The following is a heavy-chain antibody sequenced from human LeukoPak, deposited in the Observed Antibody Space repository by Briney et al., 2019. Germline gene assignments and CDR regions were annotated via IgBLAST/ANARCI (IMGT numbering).Heavy chain of an antibody. CDR2: IPYDGSNK. CDR1: GFIFSSYG. CDR3: AKDRRRGYSYGLE. J-gene: IGHJ4*02. V-gene: IGHV3-30*02. Sequence: GGSLRLSCAASGFIFSSYGMHWVCQAPGKGLEWVAFIPYDGSNKYYTDSVKGRFTISRDNSKSTLYLQMNSLRAEDTAVYYCAKDRRRGYSYGLEWGQGTLVTASS. D-gene: IGHD5-18*01.